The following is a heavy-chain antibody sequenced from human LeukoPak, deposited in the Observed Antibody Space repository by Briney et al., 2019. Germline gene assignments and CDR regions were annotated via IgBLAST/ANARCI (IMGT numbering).Heavy chain of an antibody. CDR1: GGSISSGSYY. CDR3: ASLFIVVVPAAILHWFDP. Sequence: SETLSLTCTVSGGSISSGSYYWSWIRQPAGKGLEWIGRIHTSGSTNYNPSLKSRVTISVDTSKNQFSLKLSSVTAADTAVYYCASLFIVVVPAAILHWFDPWGQGTLVTVSS. CDR2: IHTSGST. J-gene: IGHJ5*02. D-gene: IGHD2-2*01. V-gene: IGHV4-61*02.